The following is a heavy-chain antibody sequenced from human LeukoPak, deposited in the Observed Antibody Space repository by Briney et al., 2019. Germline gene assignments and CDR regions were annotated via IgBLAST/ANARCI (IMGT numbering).Heavy chain of an antibody. CDR3: ARQSPEYYRVGGYGVDV. J-gene: IGHJ6*04. CDR2: IFPGDSDT. CDR1: GYSFTSYW. Sequence: ESLKISCKGSGYSFTSYWIGWVRHMPAKGLVWLGIIFPGDSDTRYSPSFQGQVTISADKSISTAYLQWSSLKAADTAMYYCARQSPEYYRVGGYGVDVGGKGTTVT. V-gene: IGHV5-51*01. D-gene: IGHD1-14*01.